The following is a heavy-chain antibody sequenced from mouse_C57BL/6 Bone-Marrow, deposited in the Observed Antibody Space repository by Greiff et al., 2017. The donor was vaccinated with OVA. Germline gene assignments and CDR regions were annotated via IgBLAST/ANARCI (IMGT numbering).Heavy chain of an antibody. CDR2: IDPSDSYT. Sequence: QVQLQQPGAELVRPGTSVKLSCKASGYTFTSYWMHWVKQRPGQGLECIGVIDPSDSYTNYNQKFKGKATLTVDTSSSTAYMQLSSLTSEDSAVYYCARGPFEGYWGQGTTLTVSS. J-gene: IGHJ2*01. V-gene: IGHV1-59*01. CDR3: ARGPFEGY. CDR1: GYTFTSYW.